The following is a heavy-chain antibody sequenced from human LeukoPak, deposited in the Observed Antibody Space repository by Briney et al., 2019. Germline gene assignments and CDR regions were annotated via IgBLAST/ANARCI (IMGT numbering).Heavy chain of an antibody. D-gene: IGHD2-2*01. J-gene: IGHJ6*02. V-gene: IGHV4-59*01. CDR3: ARFPLGYCSSTSCYANYYYYYGMDV. Sequence: SETLSLTCTVSGGSISSYYWSWIRQPPGKGLEWIGYIYYSGSTNYNPSLKSRVTLSVDTSKNQFSLKLSSVTAADTAVYYCARFPLGYCSSTSCYANYYYYYGMDVWGQGTTVTVSS. CDR1: GGSISSYY. CDR2: IYYSGST.